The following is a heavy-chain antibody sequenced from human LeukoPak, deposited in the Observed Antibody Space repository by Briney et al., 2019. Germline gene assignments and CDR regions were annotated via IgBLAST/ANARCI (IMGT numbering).Heavy chain of an antibody. Sequence: ASVTVSCTVSGYTLTELSMHWVRQAPGKGLEWMGGFDPEDGETIYAQKFQGRVTMTEDTSTDTAYMELSSLRSEDTAVYYCATGPMVRGELYYFDYWGQGTLVTVSS. CDR3: ATGPMVRGELYYFDY. CDR1: GYTLTELS. CDR2: FDPEDGET. J-gene: IGHJ4*02. D-gene: IGHD3-10*01. V-gene: IGHV1-24*01.